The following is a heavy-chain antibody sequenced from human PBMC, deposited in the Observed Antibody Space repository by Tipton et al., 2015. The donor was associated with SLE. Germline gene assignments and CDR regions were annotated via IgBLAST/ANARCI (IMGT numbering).Heavy chain of an antibody. CDR3: AKDIGGDGLSMDV. J-gene: IGHJ6*02. CDR1: GFTFDDYA. CDR2: ISWNSGSI. D-gene: IGHD2-2*01. V-gene: IGHV3-9*01. Sequence: PRLSCAASGFTFDDYAMHWVRQAPGKGLEWVSGISWNSGSIGYADSVKGRFTISRDNAKNSLYLQMNSLRAEDTALYYCAKDIGGDGLSMDVWGQGTTVTVSS.